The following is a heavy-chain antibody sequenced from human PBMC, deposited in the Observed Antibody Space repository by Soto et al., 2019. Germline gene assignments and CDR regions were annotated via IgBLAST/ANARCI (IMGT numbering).Heavy chain of an antibody. Sequence: SETLSLACTVSGGSISSSSYYWGWIRQPPGKGLEWIGSIYYSGSTYYNPSLKSRVTISVDTSKNQFSLKLSSVTAADTAVYYCALLLAGTTSYYYMDVWGKGTTGTVSS. CDR1: GGSISSSSYY. D-gene: IGHD1-7*01. J-gene: IGHJ6*03. CDR3: ALLLAGTTSYYYMDV. CDR2: IYYSGST. V-gene: IGHV4-39*01.